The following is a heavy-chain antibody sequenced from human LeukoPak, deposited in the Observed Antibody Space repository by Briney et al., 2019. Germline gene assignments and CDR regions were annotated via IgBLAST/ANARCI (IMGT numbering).Heavy chain of an antibody. J-gene: IGHJ4*02. Sequence: SETLSLTCAVSGGSFSGYSWSWIRQPPGKGLEWIGEISHSGSTNYNPSLKSRLTMSIDTSKNQFSMKLSSVTAADTAVYYCARGMRAIVVTAIDYWGQGTLVTVSS. V-gene: IGHV4-34*01. D-gene: IGHD3-22*01. CDR3: ARGMRAIVVTAIDY. CDR2: ISHSGST. CDR1: GGSFSGYS.